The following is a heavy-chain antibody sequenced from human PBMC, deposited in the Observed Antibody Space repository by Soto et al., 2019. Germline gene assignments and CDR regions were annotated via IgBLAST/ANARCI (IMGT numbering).Heavy chain of an antibody. J-gene: IGHJ6*03. CDR2: IKQDGSEK. CDR3: ARGIDIAARPGYMDV. Sequence: GGSLRLSCAASGFTFSSYWMSWVRQAPGKGLEWVANIKQDGSEKYYVDSVKGRFTISRDNAKNSLYLQMNSLRAEDTAVYYCARGIDIAARPGYMDVWGKGTTVTVSS. CDR1: GFTFSSYW. D-gene: IGHD6-6*01. V-gene: IGHV3-7*03.